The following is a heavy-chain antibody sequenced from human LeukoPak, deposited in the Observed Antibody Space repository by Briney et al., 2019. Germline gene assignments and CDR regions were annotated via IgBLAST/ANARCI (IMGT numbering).Heavy chain of an antibody. CDR1: GGSISSYY. V-gene: IGHV4-59*01. Sequence: SETLSLTCTVSGGSISSYYWSWIRQPPGKGLEWIGYMYYRGNTNYDPSLKSRVTISIDTPNNQFSLKLSSVTAADTAVYYCARGSQGIEAVGDSYFAYWGQEPLFTVSS. J-gene: IGHJ4*02. D-gene: IGHD6-13*01. CDR3: ARGSQGIEAVGDSYFAY. CDR2: MYYRGNT.